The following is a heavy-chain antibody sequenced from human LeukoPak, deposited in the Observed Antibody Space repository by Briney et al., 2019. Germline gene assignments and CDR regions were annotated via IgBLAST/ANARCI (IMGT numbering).Heavy chain of an antibody. D-gene: IGHD6-19*01. J-gene: IGHJ4*02. V-gene: IGHV1-8*01. CDR1: GYTFTSCD. CDR3: TRGSSGRRDN. CDR2: MNPNSGNT. Sequence: ASVNVSCKASGYTFTSCDINWVRQAPAQGLEWMGWMNPNSGNTGYGQSFQGRITMTRDISIGTAYMELSNLTSEDTAIYYCTRGSSGRRDNWGQGTLVTVSA.